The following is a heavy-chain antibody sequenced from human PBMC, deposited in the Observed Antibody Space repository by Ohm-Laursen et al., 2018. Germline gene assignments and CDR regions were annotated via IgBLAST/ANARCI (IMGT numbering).Heavy chain of an antibody. V-gene: IGHV3-23*01. CDR2: ISSNGGTT. Sequence: SLRLSCAASGFTFSSSAMSWVRQAPGKGLECFSSISSNGGTTYYTDSVKGRFTLSRDNAKNSLYLQMNSLRAEDTAVYYCARDYFWGQGTLVTVSS. CDR1: GFTFSSSA. CDR3: ARDYF. J-gene: IGHJ4*02.